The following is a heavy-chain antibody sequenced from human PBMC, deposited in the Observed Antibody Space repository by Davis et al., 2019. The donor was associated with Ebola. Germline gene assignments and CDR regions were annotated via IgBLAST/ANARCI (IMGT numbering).Heavy chain of an antibody. CDR3: ASPYCTNGVCYNYGMDI. Sequence: ASVKVSCKASGYTFTSYGISWVRQAPGQGLEWMGWISAYNGNTNYAQKFQGRVTMTRDTSISTAYMELSRLRSDDTAVYYCASPYCTNGVCYNYGMDIWGQGTTVTVSS. CDR2: ISAYNGNT. V-gene: IGHV1-18*01. J-gene: IGHJ6*02. CDR1: GYTFTSYG. D-gene: IGHD2-8*01.